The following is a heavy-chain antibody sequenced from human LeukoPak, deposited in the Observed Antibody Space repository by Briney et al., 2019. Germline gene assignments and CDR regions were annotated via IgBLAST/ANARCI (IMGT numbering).Heavy chain of an antibody. CDR2: INHSGST. J-gene: IGHJ5*02. Sequence: SETLSFTCAVYGGSFSGYYWSWIRQPPGKGLEWIGEINHSGSTNYNPSLKSRVTISVDTSKNQFSLKLSSVTAADTAVYYCARVGSSSSNWFDPWGQGTLVTVSS. CDR1: GGSFSGYY. D-gene: IGHD6-6*01. V-gene: IGHV4-34*01. CDR3: ARVGSSSSNWFDP.